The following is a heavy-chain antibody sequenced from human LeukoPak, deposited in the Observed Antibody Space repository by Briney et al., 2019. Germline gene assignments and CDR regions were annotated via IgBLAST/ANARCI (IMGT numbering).Heavy chain of an antibody. CDR1: GFTFSSYG. D-gene: IGHD6-25*01. J-gene: IGHJ3*02. Sequence: GGTLRLSCAASGFTFSSYGMSWVRQAPGKGLEWVSAISGSGGSTYYADSVKGRFTISRDNAKNTLYLQMNSLRAEDTAVYYCARTPGIAADDAFDIWGQGTMVTVSS. CDR2: ISGSGGST. V-gene: IGHV3-23*01. CDR3: ARTPGIAADDAFDI.